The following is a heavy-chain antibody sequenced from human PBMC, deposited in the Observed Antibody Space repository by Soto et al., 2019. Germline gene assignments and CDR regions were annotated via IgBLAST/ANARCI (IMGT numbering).Heavy chain of an antibody. CDR3: ARVWFYGDNYFDY. CDR1: GGTFSSYA. Sequence: SVKVSCKASGGTFSSYAISWVRQAPGQGLEWMGGIIPIFGTANYAQKFQGRVTITADESTSTAYMELSSLRSEDTAVYYCARVWFYGDNYFDYWGQGTLVTVSS. CDR2: IIPIFGTA. J-gene: IGHJ4*02. V-gene: IGHV1-69*13. D-gene: IGHD3-10*01.